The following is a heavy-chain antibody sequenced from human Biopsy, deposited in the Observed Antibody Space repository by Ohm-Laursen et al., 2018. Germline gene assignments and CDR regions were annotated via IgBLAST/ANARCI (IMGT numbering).Heavy chain of an antibody. D-gene: IGHD3/OR15-3a*01. CDR3: ARDLVDWTVPS. J-gene: IGHJ4*02. V-gene: IGHV1-2*02. Sequence: GASLKVSCKAPADSFVGYDIHWVRQAPGQGLEWMGSIYPNNGATKNAQKFQGRVTMTGDTSINTAFMELKSLRSDDTAVYYCARDLVDWTVPSWGQGTLVIVSS. CDR2: IYPNNGAT. CDR1: ADSFVGYD.